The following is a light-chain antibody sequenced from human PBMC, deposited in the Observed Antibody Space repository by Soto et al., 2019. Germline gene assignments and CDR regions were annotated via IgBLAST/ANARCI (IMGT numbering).Light chain of an antibody. CDR3: QQRSNSIT. CDR1: QSISTH. J-gene: IGKJ5*01. CDR2: GGS. V-gene: IGKV3-11*01. Sequence: EIVMTQSPATLSVSPRERDTLSCRASQSISTHLAWYQQKPGQAPRLLIYGGSTRATGIPARFSGSGSGTDFTLTISSLEPDDFAVYHCQQRSNSITFGQGTQLDIK.